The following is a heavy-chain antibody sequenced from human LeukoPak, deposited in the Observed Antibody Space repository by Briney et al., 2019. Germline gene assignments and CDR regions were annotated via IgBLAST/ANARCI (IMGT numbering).Heavy chain of an antibody. J-gene: IGHJ4*02. Sequence: SETLSLTCTVSGGSISSYYWSWIRQPAGEGLEWIGRIYTSGSTNYNPSLKSRVTMSVDTSKNQFSLKLSSVTAADTAVYYCARGAHILTGYYATDYWGQGTLVTVSS. D-gene: IGHD3-9*01. CDR1: GGSISSYY. CDR3: ARGAHILTGYYATDY. V-gene: IGHV4-4*07. CDR2: IYTSGST.